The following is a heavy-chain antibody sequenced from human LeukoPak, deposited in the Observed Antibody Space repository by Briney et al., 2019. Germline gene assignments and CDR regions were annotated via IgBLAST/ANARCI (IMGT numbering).Heavy chain of an antibody. D-gene: IGHD3-22*01. CDR1: GFTFSSYW. V-gene: IGHV3-7*01. J-gene: IGHJ4*02. CDR3: ARDLWTFNYYDSSGYASGY. Sequence: PGGSLRLSCAASGFTFSSYWMSWVRQAPGKGLEWVANMKQDGSEKYYVDSMKGRFTISRDNAKNSLYLQMNSLRAEDTAVYYCARDLWTFNYYDSSGYASGYWGQGTLVTVSS. CDR2: MKQDGSEK.